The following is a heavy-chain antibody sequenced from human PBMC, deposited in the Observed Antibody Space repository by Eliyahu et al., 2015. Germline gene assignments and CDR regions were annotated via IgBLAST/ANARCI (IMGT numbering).Heavy chain of an antibody. CDR2: IYYSGGT. D-gene: IGHD2-2*01. CDR1: VGXISGSPRY. J-gene: IGHJ5*02. Sequence: QLQLQESGPGLVKPSETLSLTCXVSVGXISGSPRYWGWVRQPPGKGLEWIGSIYYSGGTNYNPSLKSRVTISVDTSKNQFSLRLSSVTAADTAVYYCARGFCSTSSCYGFDPWGQGTLVTVSS. CDR3: ARGFCSTSSCYGFDP. V-gene: IGHV4-39*01.